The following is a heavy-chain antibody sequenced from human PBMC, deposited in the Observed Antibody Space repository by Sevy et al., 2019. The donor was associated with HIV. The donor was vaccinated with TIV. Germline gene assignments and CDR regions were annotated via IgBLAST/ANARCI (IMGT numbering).Heavy chain of an antibody. Sequence: SETLSLTCAVSGGSISSGGYSWSWIRQPPGKGLEWIGYIYHSGSTYYNPSLKSRVTISVDRSKNQFSLKLSSVIAADTAVYYCARVRTPRLNWFDPWGQGTLVTVSS. CDR2: IYHSGST. CDR3: ARVRTPRLNWFDP. J-gene: IGHJ5*02. V-gene: IGHV4-30-2*01. CDR1: GGSISSGGYS. D-gene: IGHD2-21*02.